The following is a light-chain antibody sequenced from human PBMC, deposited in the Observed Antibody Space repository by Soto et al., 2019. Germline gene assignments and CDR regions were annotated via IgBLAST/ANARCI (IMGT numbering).Light chain of an antibody. CDR2: EVT. J-gene: IGLJ1*01. CDR1: SSDVGGYDY. CDR3: SSYTGGNPSYV. V-gene: IGLV2-8*01. Sequence: QSALTQPPSASGSPGQSVTISCTGTSSDVGGYDYVSWYQQHPGKAPKLMIYEVTIRPSGVSDRFSGSKSGNTASPTVSGLQAEDEADHYCSSYTGGNPSYVFGTGTKVTVL.